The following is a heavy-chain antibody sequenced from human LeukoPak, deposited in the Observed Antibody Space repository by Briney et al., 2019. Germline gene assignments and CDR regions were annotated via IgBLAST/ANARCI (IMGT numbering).Heavy chain of an antibody. D-gene: IGHD6-13*01. J-gene: IGHJ4*02. CDR3: ARNAGDSSSWRYYFDY. CDR1: GGSISSYY. Sequence: PSETLSLTCTVSGGSISSYYWSWIRQPPGKGLEWIGEINHSGSTNYNPFLKSRVTISVDTSKNQFSLKLSSVTAADTAVYYCARNAGDSSSWRYYFDYWGQGTLVTVSS. CDR2: INHSGST. V-gene: IGHV4-34*01.